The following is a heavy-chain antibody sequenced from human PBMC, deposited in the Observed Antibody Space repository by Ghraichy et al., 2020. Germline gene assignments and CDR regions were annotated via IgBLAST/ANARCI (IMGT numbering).Heavy chain of an antibody. J-gene: IGHJ5*01. CDR2: IGTDGDT. V-gene: IGHV3-13*01. D-gene: IGHD2/OR15-2a*01. CDR1: GFTLSTYD. Sequence: GEYLNISCAASGFTLSTYDMHWVRQTTEKRLEWVSGIGTDGDTYYPGSVKGRFTISREIAKNSLYLQMNSLRPGDTALYYCARESIIASGAFDSWGLGTLVSVSS. CDR3: ARESIIASGAFDS.